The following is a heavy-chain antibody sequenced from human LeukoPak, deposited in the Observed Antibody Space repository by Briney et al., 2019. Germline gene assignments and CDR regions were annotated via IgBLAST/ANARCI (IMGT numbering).Heavy chain of an antibody. CDR2: ISSSSSYI. CDR1: GFTFSSYS. V-gene: IGHV3-21*01. Sequence: GGSLRLSCAASGFTFSSYSMNWVRQAPGKGLEWVSSISSSSSYIYYADSVKGRFTISRDNAKNSLYLRMNSLRAEDTAVYYCAQTSSSWAIDYWGQGTLVTVSS. CDR3: AQTSSSWAIDY. J-gene: IGHJ4*02. D-gene: IGHD6-13*01.